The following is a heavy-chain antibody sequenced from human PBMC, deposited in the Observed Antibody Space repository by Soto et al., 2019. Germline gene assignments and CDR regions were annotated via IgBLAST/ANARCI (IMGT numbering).Heavy chain of an antibody. CDR2: IYYSGST. Sequence: QLQLQESGPGLVKPSETLSLTCTVSGGSISSSSYYWGWIRQPPGKGLEWIGSIYYSGSTYYNPSLKSRVTISVDTSKNQFSLKLSSVTAADTAVYYCASFYSQWPEPYYFDYWGQGTLVTVSS. CDR1: GGSISSSSYY. D-gene: IGHD2-15*01. J-gene: IGHJ4*02. CDR3: ASFYSQWPEPYYFDY. V-gene: IGHV4-39*01.